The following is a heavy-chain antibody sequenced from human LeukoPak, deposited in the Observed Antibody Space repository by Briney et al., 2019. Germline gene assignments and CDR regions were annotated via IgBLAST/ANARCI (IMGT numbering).Heavy chain of an antibody. CDR1: GFTFSSYG. CDR2: IRYDGSNK. J-gene: IGHJ3*02. D-gene: IGHD3-10*01. CDR3: AKDLPRITMVRGGPTDAFDI. Sequence: GGSLRLSCAASGFTFSSYGMHWVRQAPGKGLEWVAFIRYDGSNKYYADSVKGRFTISRDNSKNTLYLQMNSLRAEDTAVYYCAKDLPRITMVRGGPTDAFDIWGQGTMATVSS. V-gene: IGHV3-30*02.